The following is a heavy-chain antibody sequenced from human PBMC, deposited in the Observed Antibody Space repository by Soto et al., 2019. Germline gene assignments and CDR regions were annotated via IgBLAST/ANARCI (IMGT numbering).Heavy chain of an antibody. D-gene: IGHD4-17*01. CDR3: ARPANTVADHFDL. CDR2: IYPSDSDT. J-gene: IGHJ4*02. Sequence: PXESLKISFQVSGYTFTIYWIGWVRQMPGKGLEWMGIIYPSDSDTRYSPSFQGQVTISADQSINTAYLQWDSLKASDTAIYYCARPANTVADHFDLWGQGTPVTVSS. CDR1: GYTFTIYW. V-gene: IGHV5-51*01.